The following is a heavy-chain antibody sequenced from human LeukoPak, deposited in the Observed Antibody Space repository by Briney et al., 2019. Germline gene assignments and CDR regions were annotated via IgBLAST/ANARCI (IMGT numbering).Heavy chain of an antibody. CDR2: ISSSSSYI. CDR1: GFTFSSYS. CDR3: AREGRGDGYNPDFDY. D-gene: IGHD5-12*01. V-gene: IGHV3-21*01. Sequence: GGSLRLSCAASGFTFSSYSMNWVRQAPGKGLEWVSSISSSSSYIYYADSVKGRFTISRDNAKNSLYLQMNSLRAEDTAVYYCAREGRGDGYNPDFDYWDQGTLVTVSS. J-gene: IGHJ4*02.